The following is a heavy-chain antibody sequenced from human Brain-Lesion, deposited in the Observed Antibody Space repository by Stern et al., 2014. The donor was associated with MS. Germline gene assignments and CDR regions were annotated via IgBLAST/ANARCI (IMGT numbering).Heavy chain of an antibody. Sequence: QVQLQESGPGLVKPSQTLSLTCNVSGGSISSGSDYWSWLRQPVGKGLQWIGRIHPSGSAYYTPSLKSRVTISTDTPKNQFSLELTSATAADTAIYYCASGYRIFDYWGQGILVTVSS. D-gene: IGHD5-18*01. CDR3: ASGYRIFDY. CDR2: IHPSGSA. V-gene: IGHV4-61*02. CDR1: GGSISSGSDY. J-gene: IGHJ4*02.